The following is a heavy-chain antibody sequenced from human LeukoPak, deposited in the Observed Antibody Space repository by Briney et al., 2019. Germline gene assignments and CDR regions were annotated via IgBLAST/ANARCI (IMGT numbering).Heavy chain of an antibody. CDR2: ISSTGSYI. V-gene: IGHV3-21*04. D-gene: IGHD5-12*01. CDR1: GFTFSSYG. J-gene: IGHJ4*02. CDR3: AKGHSGSPFDY. Sequence: PGGSLRLSCVASGFTFSSYGLKWVRQAPGKGLEWVSSISSTGSYIYYADSVKGRFIISRDNAKNSLYLQMNSLRAEDTAVYYCAKGHSGSPFDYWGQGTLVTVSS.